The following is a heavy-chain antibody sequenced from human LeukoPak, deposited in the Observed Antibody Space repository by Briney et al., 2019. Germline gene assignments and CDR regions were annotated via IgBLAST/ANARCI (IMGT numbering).Heavy chain of an antibody. CDR3: VRGPYGSSISNWFDP. Sequence: SETLSLTCTVSGGSISRDYWSWIRQPPGKGLEWIGDSSYSGYTNYNPSLKSRVTISVDTSKNQFSLNLRSVTAADTAVYYCVRGPYGSSISNWFDPWGQGLLVTVSS. V-gene: IGHV4-59*01. D-gene: IGHD3-10*01. CDR2: SSYSGYT. J-gene: IGHJ5*02. CDR1: GGSISRDY.